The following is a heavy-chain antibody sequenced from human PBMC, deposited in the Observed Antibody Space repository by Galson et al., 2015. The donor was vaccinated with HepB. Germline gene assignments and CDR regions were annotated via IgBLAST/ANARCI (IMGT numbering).Heavy chain of an antibody. D-gene: IGHD1-26*01. J-gene: IGHJ4*02. CDR3: ARMRWGRLIDY. Sequence: SETLSLTCSVSGGSISSYYWSWIRQPPGKGLEWIGYIYYSGSTNYNPSLKSRVTISVDTSKNQFSLKLSSVTAADTAVYYCARMRWGRLIDYWGQGTLVTVSS. V-gene: IGHV4-59*01. CDR2: IYYSGST. CDR1: GGSISSYY.